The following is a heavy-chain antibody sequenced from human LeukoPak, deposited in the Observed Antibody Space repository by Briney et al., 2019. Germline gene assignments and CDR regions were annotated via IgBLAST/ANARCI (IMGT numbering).Heavy chain of an antibody. D-gene: IGHD2/OR15-2a*01. CDR1: GFTFSSYA. CDR3: AKDQHFAISNYDY. J-gene: IGHJ4*02. V-gene: IGHV3-23*01. Sequence: GGSLRLSCAASGFTFSSYAMSWVRQAPGKGLEWVSGISGSGGNTYYADSVKGRFTISRDNSKNTLYLQMHSLRVEDTAVYYCAKDQHFAISNYDYWGQGTLVTVSS. CDR2: ISGSGGNT.